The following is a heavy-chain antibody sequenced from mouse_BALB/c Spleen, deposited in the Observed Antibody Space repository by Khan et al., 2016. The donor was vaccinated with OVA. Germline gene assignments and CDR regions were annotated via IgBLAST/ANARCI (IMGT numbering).Heavy chain of an antibody. J-gene: IGHJ2*01. D-gene: IGHD4-1*01. CDR1: GYTFTNYF. CDR3: ARGNWQSYYFDY. V-gene: IGHV1S136*01. CDR2: INPNNGGT. Sequence: VKLQQSGPDLVKPGASVKMSCKASGYTFTNYFLHWVKQKPGKGLEWIGYINPNNGGTQYNETFKGKATLASDKSSITAYLELSSLTSADSAVYYCARGNWQSYYFDYWGQGTTLTLSS.